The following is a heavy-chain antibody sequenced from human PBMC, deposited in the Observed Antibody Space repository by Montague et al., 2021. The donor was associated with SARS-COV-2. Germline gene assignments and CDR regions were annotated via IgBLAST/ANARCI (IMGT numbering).Heavy chain of an antibody. D-gene: IGHD1-7*01. V-gene: IGHV2-70*11. CDR1: GFSLSTSGMC. Sequence: PALVKPTQTLTLTRTFSGFSLSTSGMCVSWIRQPPGKALEWLARIDWDDDKYYSTSLKTRLTISKDTSKNQVVLTMTNTDPVDTATYYCARETGTTVSLDYWGQGTLVTVSS. CDR3: ARETGTTVSLDY. CDR2: IDWDDDK. J-gene: IGHJ4*02.